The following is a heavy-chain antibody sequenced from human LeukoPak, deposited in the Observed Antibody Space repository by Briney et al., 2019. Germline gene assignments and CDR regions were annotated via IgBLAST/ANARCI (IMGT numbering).Heavy chain of an antibody. D-gene: IGHD3-22*01. CDR3: ATYDSSGYYHGFDY. J-gene: IGHJ4*02. CDR2: IIPIFGTA. V-gene: IGHV1-69*13. Sequence: GASVTVSCTASGYTFTGYYMHWVRQAPGQGLEWMGGIIPIFGTANYAQKFQGRVTITADESTSTAYMELSSLRSEDTAVYYCATYDSSGYYHGFDYWGQGTLVTVSS. CDR1: GYTFTGYY.